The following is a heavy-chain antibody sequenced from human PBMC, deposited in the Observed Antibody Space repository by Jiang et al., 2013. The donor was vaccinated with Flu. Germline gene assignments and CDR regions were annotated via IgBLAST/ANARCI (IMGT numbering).Heavy chain of an antibody. V-gene: IGHV4-38-2*01. Sequence: VQLVESGPGLVKPSETVSLTCAVSGYSISVASFWGWIRQPPGKGLEWIGIIYHSGTTYYNPSLKGRVTMSIDTSNKQFSLKLNSVTAADTAVYHCATFEGCGGGECHYYFDSWGQGTLVTVSS. J-gene: IGHJ4*02. D-gene: IGHD2-21*01. CDR1: GYSISVASF. CDR3: ATFEGCGGGECHYYFDS. CDR2: IYHSGTT.